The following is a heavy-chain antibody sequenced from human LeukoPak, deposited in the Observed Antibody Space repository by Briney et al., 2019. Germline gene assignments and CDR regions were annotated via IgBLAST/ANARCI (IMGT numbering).Heavy chain of an antibody. Sequence: GGSMRLSCAASGFTFSGSGMHWVRQAPGKGLEWVTFIRYDGSNKYYTDSVKGRFTISRDNSKNTLYLQMDSLRAEDTAVYYCARDYDFWSGYYSPTRGYFGYWGQGTLVTVSS. J-gene: IGHJ4*02. CDR3: ARDYDFWSGYYSPTRGYFGY. V-gene: IGHV3-30*02. CDR1: GFTFSGSG. D-gene: IGHD3-3*01. CDR2: IRYDGSNK.